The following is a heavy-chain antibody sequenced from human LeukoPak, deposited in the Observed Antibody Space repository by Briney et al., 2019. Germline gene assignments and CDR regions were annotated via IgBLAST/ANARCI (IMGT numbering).Heavy chain of an antibody. V-gene: IGHV4-59*08. CDR2: IYSSGGT. Sequence: SETLSLTCTVSGGSISGDYWSWIRQSPAKGLEWIGYIYSSGGTNYNPSLKSRVTMSVDTSTNQFSLKLISVTAADTAVYYCARHTPGKVVNVYYLNGMDVWGQGTTVTVSS. J-gene: IGHJ6*02. CDR3: ARHTPGKVVNVYYLNGMDV. CDR1: GGSISGDY. D-gene: IGHD4-23*01.